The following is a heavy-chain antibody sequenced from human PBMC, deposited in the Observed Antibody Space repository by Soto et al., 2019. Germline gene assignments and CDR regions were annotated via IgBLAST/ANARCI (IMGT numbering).Heavy chain of an antibody. CDR1: GFSLSNARMG. CDR2: IFSNDEK. Sequence: QVTLKESGPVLVKPTETLTLTCTVSGFSLSNARMGVSWIRQPPGKALEWLAHIFSNDEKSYSTSLKSRLTISKDNSKSQVVLTIANHDPGDTATYYCARRGSGSYYHNFDYWGQGTLVTVSS. D-gene: IGHD3-10*01. J-gene: IGHJ4*02. V-gene: IGHV2-26*01. CDR3: ARRGSGSYYHNFDY.